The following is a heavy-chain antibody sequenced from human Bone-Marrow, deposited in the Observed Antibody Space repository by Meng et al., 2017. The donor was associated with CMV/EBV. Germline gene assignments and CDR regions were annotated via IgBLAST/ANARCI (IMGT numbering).Heavy chain of an antibody. CDR2: ISGSGGST. Sequence: GGSLRLSCAASRFTFSNYSMNWVRQAPGKGLEWVSAISGSGGSTYYADSVKGRFTISRDNSKNTLYLQMNSLRAEDTAVYYCAKGVPLRFLEWLLSNAFDIWGQGTMVTVSS. J-gene: IGHJ3*02. V-gene: IGHV3-23*01. CDR3: AKGVPLRFLEWLLSNAFDI. D-gene: IGHD3-3*01. CDR1: RFTFSNYS.